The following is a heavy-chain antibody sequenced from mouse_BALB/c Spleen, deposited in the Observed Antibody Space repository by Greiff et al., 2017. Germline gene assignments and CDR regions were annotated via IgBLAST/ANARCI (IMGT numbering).Heavy chain of an antibody. Sequence: VKLQESGAELVRPGTSVKISCKASGYTFTNYWLGWVKQRPGHGLEWIGDIYPGGGYTNYNEKFKGKATLTADTSSSTAYMQLSSLTSEDSAVYFCAREGETTATEYYFDYWGQGTTLTVSS. CDR2: IYPGGGYT. D-gene: IGHD1-2*01. V-gene: IGHV1-63*02. CDR1: GYTFTNYW. J-gene: IGHJ2*01. CDR3: AREGETTATEYYFDY.